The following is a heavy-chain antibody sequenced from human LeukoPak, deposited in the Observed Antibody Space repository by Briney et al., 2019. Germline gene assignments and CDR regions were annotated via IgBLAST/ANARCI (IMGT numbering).Heavy chain of an antibody. D-gene: IGHD3-22*01. CDR2: ISGSSNYI. CDR3: ARDLADSSAYPNTGY. CDR1: GFTFSAYS. V-gene: IGHV3-21*01. Sequence: GGSLRLSCAASGFTFSAYSMNWVRQAPGKGLEWVSSISGSSNYIFYGNLVQGRFTISRDNARNSLYLQMNSLRAEDTAVYYCARDLADSSAYPNTGYWGQGTPVTVSS. J-gene: IGHJ4*02.